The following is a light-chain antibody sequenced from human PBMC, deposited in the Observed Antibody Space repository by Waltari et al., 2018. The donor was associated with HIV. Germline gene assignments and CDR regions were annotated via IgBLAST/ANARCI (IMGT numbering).Light chain of an antibody. CDR1: SSDVGGYDS. J-gene: IGLJ3*02. V-gene: IGLV2-11*01. CDR2: EVI. Sequence: QSALTQPRSVSGSPGQSVTISCTGTSSDVGGYDSVSWYLQQPGKVPKLIIYEVIKRPSGVPDRFSGSKSRHTASLTISGIQTEDEADYCCCSYAGTYTYVLFGGGTKLTVL. CDR3: CSYAGTYTYVL.